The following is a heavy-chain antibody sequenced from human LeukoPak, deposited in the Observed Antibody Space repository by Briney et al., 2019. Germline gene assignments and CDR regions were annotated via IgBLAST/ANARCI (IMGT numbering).Heavy chain of an antibody. J-gene: IGHJ4*02. CDR3: ARGLTIFGVVIGFDY. D-gene: IGHD3-3*01. CDR2: IEQDGSEK. V-gene: IGHV3-7*01. Sequence: GGSLRLSCAASGFTFGDYYMSWIRQAPGKGLEWVANIEQDGSEKYYVDSVKGRFTISRDNAKNSLYLQMNSLRAEDTAVYYCARGLTIFGVVIGFDYWGQGTLVTVSS. CDR1: GFTFGDYY.